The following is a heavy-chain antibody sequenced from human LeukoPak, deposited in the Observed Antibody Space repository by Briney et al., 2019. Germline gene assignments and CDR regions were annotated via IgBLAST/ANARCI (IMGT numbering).Heavy chain of an antibody. CDR3: ARGSPAFDY. CDR1: GFTFSYYA. CDR2: ISYDGSNK. Sequence: PGRSLRLSCAASGFTFSYYAMHWVRQAPGKGLEWVAVISYDGSNKYYADSVKGRFTISRDNSKNTLYLQMNSLRAEDTAVYYCARGSPAFDYRGQGTLVTVSS. V-gene: IGHV3-30-3*01. J-gene: IGHJ4*02.